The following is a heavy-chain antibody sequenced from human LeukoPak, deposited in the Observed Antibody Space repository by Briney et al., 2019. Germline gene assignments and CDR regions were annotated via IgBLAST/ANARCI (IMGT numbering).Heavy chain of an antibody. J-gene: IGHJ4*02. CDR1: GFTFSSYG. CDR2: ISGSGGST. D-gene: IGHD2-21*02. V-gene: IGHV3-23*01. CDR3: AREAYCGGDCYSVDY. Sequence: PGGSLRLSCAASGFTFSSYGMSWVRQAPGKGLEWVSAISGSGGSTYYADSVKGRFTISRDNAKNSLYLQMNSLRAEDTAVYYCAREAYCGGDCYSVDYWGQGTLVTVSS.